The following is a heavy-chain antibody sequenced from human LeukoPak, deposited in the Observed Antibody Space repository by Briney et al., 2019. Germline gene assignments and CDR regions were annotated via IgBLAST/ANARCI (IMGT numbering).Heavy chain of an antibody. J-gene: IGHJ5*02. CDR2: ISGSGDGT. CDR1: GFTFSNYA. V-gene: IGHV3-23*01. CDR3: ARVPNYGSGSGFDP. Sequence: GGSLRLSCAASGFTFSNYAINWVRQAPGKGLEWVSAISGSGDGTYYADSVKGRFTISRDNSKNTLYLQMNSLRAEDTAVYYCARVPNYGSGSGFDPWGQGTLVTVSS. D-gene: IGHD3-10*01.